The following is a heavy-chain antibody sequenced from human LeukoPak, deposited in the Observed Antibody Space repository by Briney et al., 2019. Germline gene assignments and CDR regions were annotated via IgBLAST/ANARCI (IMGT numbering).Heavy chain of an antibody. Sequence: GGSLRLSCAASGFTFSSYGMHWVRQAPGKGLEWVAVISYDGSNKYYADSVKGRFTISRDNSKNTLYLQMNSLRAEDTAVYYCAKAGGPYRGEGYFDYSGQGTLVTVSS. CDR1: GFTFSSYG. D-gene: IGHD2-21*01. CDR2: ISYDGSNK. V-gene: IGHV3-30*18. CDR3: AKAGGPYRGEGYFDY. J-gene: IGHJ4*02.